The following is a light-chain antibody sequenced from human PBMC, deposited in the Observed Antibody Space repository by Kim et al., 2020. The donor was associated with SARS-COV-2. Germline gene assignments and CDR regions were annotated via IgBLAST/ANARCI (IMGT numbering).Light chain of an antibody. V-gene: IGKV3-20*01. CDR2: GAF. Sequence: EIVLTQSPGTLSLSPGERATLSCRASQSVTSSYFAWYQQKPGQAPRLLIYGAFNRAPGIPDRFSGSGSGTDFTLTISRLEPEDFAVYYCQQYGGSTYTFGQGTKLEI. J-gene: IGKJ2*01. CDR1: QSVTSSY. CDR3: QQYGGSTYT.